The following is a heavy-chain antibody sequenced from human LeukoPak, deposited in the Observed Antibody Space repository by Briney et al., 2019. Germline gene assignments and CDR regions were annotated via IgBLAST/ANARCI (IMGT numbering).Heavy chain of an antibody. V-gene: IGHV3-30-3*01. CDR2: ISYDGSNK. Sequence: PGGSLRLSCAASGFTFSSYAMHWVRQAPGKGLEWVAVISYDGSNKYYADSVKGRFTISRDNSRNTLYLQMNSLRAEDTAVYYCAKEGRDYQYYFDYWGQGTLVTVSS. CDR1: GFTFSSYA. J-gene: IGHJ4*02. D-gene: IGHD2-2*01. CDR3: AKEGRDYQYYFDY.